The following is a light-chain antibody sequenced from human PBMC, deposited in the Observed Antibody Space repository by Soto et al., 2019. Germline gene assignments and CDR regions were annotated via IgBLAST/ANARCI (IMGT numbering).Light chain of an antibody. Sequence: DIQMTQSPSTLSASVGDRVTITCRASQSSSYWLAWYQQKPGKAPNLLICKASSLESGVPSRFSGSVSGTEFTITISRVQPDDFAAYYCQQYKNDPYTFGQGTKLEIK. CDR1: QSSSYW. V-gene: IGKV1-5*03. CDR3: QQYKNDPYT. CDR2: KAS. J-gene: IGKJ2*01.